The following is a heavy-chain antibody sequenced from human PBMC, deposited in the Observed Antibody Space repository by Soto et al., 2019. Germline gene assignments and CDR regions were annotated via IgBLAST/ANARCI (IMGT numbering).Heavy chain of an antibody. J-gene: IGHJ6*02. CDR1: GFSFSNSW. CDR3: AGYYGMDV. CDR2: INSDGSDT. Sequence: GGSLRLSCAVSGFSFSNSWMHWVRQAPGKGLVWVSRINSDGSDTTYADSVKGRITISRDNAKNTQYLQMNILRAEDTAVYYCAGYYGMDVWGQGTTVTVSS. V-gene: IGHV3-74*01.